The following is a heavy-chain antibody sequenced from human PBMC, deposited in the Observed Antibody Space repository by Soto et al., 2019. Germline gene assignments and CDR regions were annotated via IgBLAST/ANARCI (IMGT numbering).Heavy chain of an antibody. CDR1: GFTFSSYA. D-gene: IGHD5-18*01. J-gene: IGHJ3*02. CDR3: ARDVGVGARGYIYGAFDI. CDR2: ISYDVSNK. Sequence: GGSLRLSCAASGFTFSSYAMHWVRQAPGKGLEWVAVISYDVSNKYYADSVKGRFTISRDNSKNTLYLQMNSLRAEDTAVYYCARDVGVGARGYIYGAFDIWGQGTMVTVSS. V-gene: IGHV3-30*04.